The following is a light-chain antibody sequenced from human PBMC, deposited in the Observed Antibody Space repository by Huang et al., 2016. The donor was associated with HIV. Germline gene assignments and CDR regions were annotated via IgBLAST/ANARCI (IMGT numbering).Light chain of an antibody. CDR3: QQYGSSLWT. CDR2: GAS. CDR1: QSVSSSY. Sequence: EIVLTQSPGTLSLSPGERATLSCRASQSVSSSYLACYQQKPGQAPRLLIYGASSRATGIPVRFSGSGSGTDFTLTISRLEPEDFAVYYCQQYGSSLWTFGQGTKVEIK. J-gene: IGKJ1*01. V-gene: IGKV3-20*01.